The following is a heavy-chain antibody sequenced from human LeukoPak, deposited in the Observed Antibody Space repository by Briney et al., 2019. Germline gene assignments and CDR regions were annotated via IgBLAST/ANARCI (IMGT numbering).Heavy chain of an antibody. Sequence: PSETLSLTCTVSGGSISSGSYYWSWIRQPAGKGLEWIGRIYTSGSTNYNPSLKSRVTISVDTSKNQFSLKLSSVTAADTAVYYCARETVYGSGSYYYYYYYMDVWGKGTTVTISS. J-gene: IGHJ6*03. CDR1: GGSISSGSYY. V-gene: IGHV4-61*02. CDR2: IYTSGST. D-gene: IGHD3-10*01. CDR3: ARETVYGSGSYYYYYYYMDV.